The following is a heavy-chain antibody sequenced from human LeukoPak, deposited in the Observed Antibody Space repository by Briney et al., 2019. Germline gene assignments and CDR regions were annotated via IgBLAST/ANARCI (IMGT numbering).Heavy chain of an antibody. CDR2: INAGNGNT. J-gene: IGHJ6*04. D-gene: IGHD3-10*01. CDR3: AREFRSGSSYYYYYGMDV. CDR1: GYTFTSYA. V-gene: IGHV1-3*01. Sequence: ASVKVSCKASGYTFTSYAMHWVRQAPGQRLEWMGWINAGNGNTKYSQKFQGRVTITRDTSASTACMELSSLRSEDTAVYYCAREFRSGSSYYYYYGMDVWGKGTTVTVSS.